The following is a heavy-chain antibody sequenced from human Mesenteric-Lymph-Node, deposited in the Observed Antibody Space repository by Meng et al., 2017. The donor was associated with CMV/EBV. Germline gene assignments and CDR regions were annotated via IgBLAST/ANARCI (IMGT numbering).Heavy chain of an antibody. CDR3: ARGHDILTDEYYYHHMDV. CDR2: INPNSGGT. Sequence: ASVKVSCKASGYTFTGYYMHWVRQAPGQGLEWMGWINPNSGGTNYAQMFQGRVTMTRDTSITTAYMELKRLRSDDTAVYYCARGHDILTDEYYYHHMDVWGQGTTVTVSS. V-gene: IGHV1-2*02. CDR1: GYTFTGYY. D-gene: IGHD3-9*01. J-gene: IGHJ6*02.